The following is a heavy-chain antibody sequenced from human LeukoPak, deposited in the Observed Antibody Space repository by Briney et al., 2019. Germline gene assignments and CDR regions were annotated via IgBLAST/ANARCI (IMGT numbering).Heavy chain of an antibody. CDR3: ARVGPACHWFDP. J-gene: IGHJ5*02. Sequence: GGSLRLSCAASGFTVSSNYMSWARQAPGKGLEWVSVIYSGGSTYYADSVKGRFTISRDNSKNTLYLQMNSLRAEDTAVYYCARVGPACHWFDPWGQGTLVTVSS. CDR2: IYSGGST. D-gene: IGHD2-2*01. V-gene: IGHV3-53*01. CDR1: GFTVSSNY.